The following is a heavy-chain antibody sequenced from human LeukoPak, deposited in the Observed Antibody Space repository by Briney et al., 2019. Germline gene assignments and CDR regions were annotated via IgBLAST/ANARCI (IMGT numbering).Heavy chain of an antibody. Sequence: SETLSLTCTVTCDSINSYYWSWIRQPPGKGLEWLGYIYYRGSANYNPSLKSRVTISIDTSKNQFSLKLTSVTAADTAVYYCARLLHDWFDSWGQGTLVTVSS. CDR3: ARLLHDWFDS. CDR1: CDSINSYY. V-gene: IGHV4-59*08. J-gene: IGHJ5*01. D-gene: IGHD4-11*01. CDR2: IYYRGSA.